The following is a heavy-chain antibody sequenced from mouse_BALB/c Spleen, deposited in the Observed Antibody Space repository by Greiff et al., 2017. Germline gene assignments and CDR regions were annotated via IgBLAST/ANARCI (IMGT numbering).Heavy chain of an antibody. CDR1: GFNIKDTY. D-gene: IGHD1-1*01. CDR3: AREYYGSSYVWFAY. V-gene: IGHV14-3*02. CDR2: IDPANGNT. Sequence: VQLQQSGAELVKPGASVKLSCTASGFNIKDTYMHWVKQRPEQGLEWIGRIDPANGNTKYDPKFQGKATITADTSSNTAYLQLSSLTSEDTAVYYCAREYYGSSYVWFAYWGQGTLVTVSA. J-gene: IGHJ3*01.